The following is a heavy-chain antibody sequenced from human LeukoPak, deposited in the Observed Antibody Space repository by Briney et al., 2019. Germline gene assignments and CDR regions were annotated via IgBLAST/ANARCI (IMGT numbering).Heavy chain of an antibody. Sequence: SETLSLTCIVSGGSISSYYWSWIRQSPGKGLEWIGYIYYGGRSSYNPSLKSRVTISVDTSKNQFSLRLSSVTAADTAVYYCARGSSGNSFPFEYWGQGTLVTVSS. CDR2: IYYGGRS. CDR3: ARGSSGNSFPFEY. CDR1: GGSISSYY. D-gene: IGHD3-22*01. J-gene: IGHJ4*02. V-gene: IGHV4-59*12.